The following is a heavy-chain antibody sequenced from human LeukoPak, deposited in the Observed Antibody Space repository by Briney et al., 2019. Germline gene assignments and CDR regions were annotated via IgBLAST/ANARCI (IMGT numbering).Heavy chain of an antibody. D-gene: IGHD6-13*01. Sequence: SETLSLTCTVSGGSISSSSYYWGWIRQPPGKGLEWIGSIYYSGSTNYNPSIKSRVTMSVDTSKNQFSLKLSSVTAADTAVYYCARDVVAAPGTWDYWGQGTLVTVSS. J-gene: IGHJ4*02. V-gene: IGHV4-39*07. CDR3: ARDVVAAPGTWDY. CDR2: IYYSGST. CDR1: GGSISSSSYY.